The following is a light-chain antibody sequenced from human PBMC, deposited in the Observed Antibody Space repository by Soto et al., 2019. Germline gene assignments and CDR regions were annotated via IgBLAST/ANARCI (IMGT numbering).Light chain of an antibody. Sequence: DTQMTQSPSTLSATVGDRVTITCRASHTISGWLAWYKQKAEKDPRLLINKAATLERGVPSRFSGSASGTEFTLFIIRLQHDDFATYYCQQYYSNPLTFGGGTKVEIK. CDR2: KAA. J-gene: IGKJ4*01. CDR3: QQYYSNPLT. CDR1: HTISGW. V-gene: IGKV1-5*03.